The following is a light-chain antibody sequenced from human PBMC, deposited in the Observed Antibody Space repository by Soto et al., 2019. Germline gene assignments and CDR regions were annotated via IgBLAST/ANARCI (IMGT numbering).Light chain of an antibody. CDR3: KQYGSSPLT. V-gene: IGKV3-20*01. Sequence: EIVLTQSPGTLSLSPGERATLSCRASQTVNSGYVAWYQQKHGQAHRLLIYSASTRATGIQDRFSGSGSGTDFTLTISRLEPEDVAVYHCKQYGSSPLTFGGGTKVDIK. CDR2: SAS. CDR1: QTVNSGY. J-gene: IGKJ4*01.